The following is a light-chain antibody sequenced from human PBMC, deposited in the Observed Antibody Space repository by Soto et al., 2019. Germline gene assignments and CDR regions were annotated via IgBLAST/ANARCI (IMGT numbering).Light chain of an antibody. CDR3: QQDNNWPRT. J-gene: IGKJ1*01. Sequence: KRMQHSPDAVSVTLGERVTLSCRASQRVSNNLALLQQKPGQAPRLLIFGASTRATDVPARFSGRGPGTDFTLTISSRQSENFAIYYRQQDNNWPRTFGQ. V-gene: IGKV3-15*01. CDR1: QRVSNN. CDR2: GAS.